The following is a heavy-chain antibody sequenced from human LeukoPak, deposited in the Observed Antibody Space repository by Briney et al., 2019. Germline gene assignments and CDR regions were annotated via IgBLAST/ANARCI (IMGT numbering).Heavy chain of an antibody. D-gene: IGHD6-19*01. CDR2: ISGSGGST. J-gene: IGHJ3*02. CDR1: GFTFSSYA. V-gene: IGHV3-23*01. Sequence: TGGSLRLSCAASGFTFSSYAMSWVRQAPGKGLEWVSAISGSGGSTYYADSVKGRFTISRDNSRNTLYLQMNGLRAEDTAVYYCAKDRQWLAFSVHVFDIWGQGTMVTVSS. CDR3: AKDRQWLAFSVHVFDI.